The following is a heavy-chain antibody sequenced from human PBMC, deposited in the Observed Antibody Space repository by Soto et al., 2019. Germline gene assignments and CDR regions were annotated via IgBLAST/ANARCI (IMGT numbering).Heavy chain of an antibody. Sequence: EVQLVESGGGLVQPGGSLRLSCSASGFTFSSYWMTWARHAPGKGLEWVASMNRDGSEKRYVDSVEGRFTISRDNAKNSLFLQMNSLSPDDTAVYYCGRDAGRRFDYWGQGSLVTVSS. CDR2: MNRDGSEK. V-gene: IGHV3-7*01. J-gene: IGHJ4*02. CDR1: GFTFSSYW. CDR3: GRDAGRRFDY. D-gene: IGHD6-13*01.